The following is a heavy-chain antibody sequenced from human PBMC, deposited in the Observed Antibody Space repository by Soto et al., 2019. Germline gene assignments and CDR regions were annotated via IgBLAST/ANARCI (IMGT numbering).Heavy chain of an antibody. D-gene: IGHD6-13*01. CDR3: ARERIAAAGKGWFDP. Sequence: PGGSLRLSCAASGFTFSDYYMSWIRQAPGKGLEWVSYISSSSSYTNYADSVKGRFTISRDNAKNSLYLQMNSLRAEDTAVYYCARERIAAAGKGWFDPWGQGTLVTVSS. J-gene: IGHJ5*02. V-gene: IGHV3-11*06. CDR1: GFTFSDYY. CDR2: ISSSSSYT.